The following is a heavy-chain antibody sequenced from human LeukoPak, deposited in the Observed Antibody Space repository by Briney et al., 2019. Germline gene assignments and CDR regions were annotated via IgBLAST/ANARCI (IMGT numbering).Heavy chain of an antibody. CDR2: INPNSGGT. Sequence: ASVTVSCKASGYTFTDYYMHWVRQAPGQGLEWIGWINPNSGGTNYAQKFQGRVTVTRDTSISTAYMELSRLRSDDTAVYYCARGGQQWLQTKFNWFDPWGQGTLVTVSS. CDR1: GYTFTDYY. CDR3: ARGGQQWLQTKFNWFDP. J-gene: IGHJ5*02. D-gene: IGHD6-19*01. V-gene: IGHV1-2*02.